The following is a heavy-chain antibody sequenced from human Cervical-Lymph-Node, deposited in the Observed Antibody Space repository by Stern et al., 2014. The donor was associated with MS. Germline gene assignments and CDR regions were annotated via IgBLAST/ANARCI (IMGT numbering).Heavy chain of an antibody. D-gene: IGHD6-19*01. CDR2: INLSDGAT. CDR3: AREVAGHRLGMMDV. Sequence: QVQLVQSGAEVKKPGASVTVSCRTSGYTFIDYYIHWVRQAPGQGLEWMGIINLSDGATTYAQKFQGRVTMTSDTSTNTAYMQLGSLTSEDTAVYYCAREVAGHRLGMMDVWGQGTTVTVSS. V-gene: IGHV1-46*01. CDR1: GYTFIDYY. J-gene: IGHJ6*02.